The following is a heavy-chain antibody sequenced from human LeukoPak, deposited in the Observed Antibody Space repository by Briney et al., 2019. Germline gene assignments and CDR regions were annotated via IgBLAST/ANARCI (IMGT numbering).Heavy chain of an antibody. CDR2: ISGSGVRT. CDR1: GFTFSSDS. D-gene: IGHD2-15*01. CDR3: ARGYCSTGSCQYSFDY. J-gene: IGHJ4*02. V-gene: IGHV3-23*01. Sequence: GESLRLSCAASGFTFSSDSMSWVRQAPGKGLEWVSAISGSGVRTHYGDSVKGRFTISRDNSKNTVNLQMDSLRAEDTATYYCARGYCSTGSCQYSFDYWGQGTLVTVSS.